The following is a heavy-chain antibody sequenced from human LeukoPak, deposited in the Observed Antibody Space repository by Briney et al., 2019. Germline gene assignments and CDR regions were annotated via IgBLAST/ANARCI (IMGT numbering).Heavy chain of an antibody. Sequence: GGSLRLSCAASGFSFNDFGMNWVRQAPGKGLEWVSGISAGGGAFYADSVKGRFTTYRDTSKNTLSLQMNSLRAEDTALYFCARATPAPVGGFDYWGQGTQVTVSS. D-gene: IGHD3-16*01. V-gene: IGHV3-23*01. CDR3: ARATPAPVGGFDY. CDR2: ISAGGGA. J-gene: IGHJ4*02. CDR1: GFSFNDFG.